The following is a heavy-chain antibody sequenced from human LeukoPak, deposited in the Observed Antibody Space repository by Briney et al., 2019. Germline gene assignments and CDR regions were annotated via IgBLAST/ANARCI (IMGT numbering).Heavy chain of an antibody. J-gene: IGHJ4*02. V-gene: IGHV3-7*01. CDR1: GFSISRHW. D-gene: IGHD3-10*01. Sequence: GGSLRLSCVASGFSISRHWMSWVRQAPGKGLEWVASLKEDVSARNLVDSVKGRFTISTDNAKNSLYLQMNSLRVEDTAVYYCARGPTYGSRSDFLEYWGLGTLVTVSS. CDR3: ARGPTYGSRSDFLEY. CDR2: LKEDVSAR.